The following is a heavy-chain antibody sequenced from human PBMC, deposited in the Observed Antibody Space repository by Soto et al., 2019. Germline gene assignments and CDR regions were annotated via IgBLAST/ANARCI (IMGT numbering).Heavy chain of an antibody. V-gene: IGHV4-59*01. J-gene: IGHJ4*02. Sequence: ETLSLTCTVSGGSISSYYWSWIRQPPGKGLEWIGYIYYSGSTNYNPSLKSRVTISVDTSKNQFSLKLSSVTAADTAVYYCAREGRYCSGGSCYMGRSFDYWGQGTLVTVSS. CDR1: GGSISSYY. D-gene: IGHD2-15*01. CDR3: AREGRYCSGGSCYMGRSFDY. CDR2: IYYSGST.